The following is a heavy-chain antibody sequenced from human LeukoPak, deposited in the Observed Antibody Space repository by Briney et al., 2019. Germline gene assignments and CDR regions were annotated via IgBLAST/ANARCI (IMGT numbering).Heavy chain of an antibody. CDR1: GFTLSGSA. D-gene: IGHD2-2*02. J-gene: IGHJ4*02. CDR3: ARDTSGAAIGEHDY. Sequence: GGSLRLSCAASGFTLSGSAMHWVRQSSGKGLEWVGRIRSEANNDATAYAASVKVSFTIARNDSQNTAYLQMNSLKTDDTAVYYCARDTSGAAIGEHDYWGQGTLVTVSS. CDR2: IRSEANNDAT. V-gene: IGHV3-73*01.